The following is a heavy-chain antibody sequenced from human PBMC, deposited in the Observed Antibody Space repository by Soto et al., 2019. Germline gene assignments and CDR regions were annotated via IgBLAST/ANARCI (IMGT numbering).Heavy chain of an antibody. D-gene: IGHD5-12*01. CDR3: GTTIDIVATISTPYYYYGMDV. V-gene: IGHV1-69*13. J-gene: IGHJ6*02. Sequence: SVKVSCKASGGTFSSYAISWVRQAPGQGLEWMGGIIPIFGTANYAQKFQGRVTITADESTSTAYMELSSLRSEDTAVYYCGTTIDIVATISTPYYYYGMDVWGQGTTVTVSS. CDR2: IIPIFGTA. CDR1: GGTFSSYA.